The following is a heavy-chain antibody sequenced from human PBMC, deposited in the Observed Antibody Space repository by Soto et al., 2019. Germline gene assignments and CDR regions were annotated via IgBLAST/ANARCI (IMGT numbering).Heavy chain of an antibody. J-gene: IGHJ3*02. Sequence: PGGSLRLSCAASGFTFSSYAMSWVRQAPGKGLEWVSAISGSGGSTYYADSVKGRFTISRDNSKNTLYLQMNSLRAEDTAVYYCAKWSRSGDGRGRGFDIWGQGTMVT. D-gene: IGHD2-21*02. CDR3: AKWSRSGDGRGRGFDI. CDR1: GFTFSSYA. V-gene: IGHV3-23*01. CDR2: ISGSGGST.